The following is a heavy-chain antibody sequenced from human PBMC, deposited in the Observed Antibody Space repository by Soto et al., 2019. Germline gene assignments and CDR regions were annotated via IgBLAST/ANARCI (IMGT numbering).Heavy chain of an antibody. Sequence: GGSLRLSCAASGFTFSSYAMSWVRQAPGKGLEWVSAISGSGGSTYYADSVKGRFTISRDNSKNTLYLQMNSLRAEDTAVYYCARPLIVGATRSGAFDIWGQGTMVTVSS. J-gene: IGHJ3*02. CDR3: ARPLIVGATRSGAFDI. D-gene: IGHD1-26*01. V-gene: IGHV3-23*01. CDR2: ISGSGGST. CDR1: GFTFSSYA.